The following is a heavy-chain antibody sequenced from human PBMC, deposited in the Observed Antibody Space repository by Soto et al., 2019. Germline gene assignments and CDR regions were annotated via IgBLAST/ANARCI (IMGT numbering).Heavy chain of an antibody. V-gene: IGHV4-39*02. J-gene: IGHJ5*02. Sequence: SLTCTVSGGSIISSSYNWGWIRQPPGKGLQWIGTIHYSGTTYYNPSLKSRVSLSVDTSKNHFSLKLTFATAADTAVYYCARLPTGFPNWFDAWGQGILVTVSS. CDR3: ARLPTGFPNWFDA. D-gene: IGHD4-4*01. CDR1: GGSIISSSYN. CDR2: IHYSGTT.